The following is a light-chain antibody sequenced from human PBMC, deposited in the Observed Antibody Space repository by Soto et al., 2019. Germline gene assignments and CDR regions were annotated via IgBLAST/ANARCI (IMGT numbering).Light chain of an antibody. Sequence: QSALTQPASVSGSPGQSITISCSGTSSDIGGYNYVSWYQQHPGQAPKLLLYEVVNRPSGISNRFSASKSGNTASLTISGLQAEDEADYYCCSYAGSSTLVFGGGTKVTVL. CDR1: SSDIGGYNY. J-gene: IGLJ3*02. V-gene: IGLV2-23*02. CDR2: EVV. CDR3: CSYAGSSTLV.